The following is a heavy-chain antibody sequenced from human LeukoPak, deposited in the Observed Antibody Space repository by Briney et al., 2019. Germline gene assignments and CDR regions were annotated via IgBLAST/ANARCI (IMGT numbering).Heavy chain of an antibody. D-gene: IGHD2-15*01. J-gene: IGHJ4*02. CDR3: ASRRGFCSGSNCYEAVEDY. V-gene: IGHV1-2*06. Sequence: ASVTVSCKASGYSFSDHYMHWVRQAPGQGLEWIGRISLKSGDANFAQKFQGRVSMTRDTSLRTAYLELSRLRSDDTAVYYCASRRGFCSGSNCYEAVEDYWGQGTLITVSS. CDR1: GYSFSDHY. CDR2: ISLKSGDA.